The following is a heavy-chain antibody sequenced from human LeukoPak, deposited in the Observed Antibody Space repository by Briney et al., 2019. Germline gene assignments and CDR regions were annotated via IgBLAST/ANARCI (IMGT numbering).Heavy chain of an antibody. J-gene: IGHJ4*02. D-gene: IGHD6-13*01. CDR1: GGSMNDYY. CDR3: AIDSSSWHTLDY. Sequence: SETLSLTCTVSGGSMNDYYWTWIRQPPGRGLEWIGYMYYSGSTKYNPSLKSRVTMSVDTSKNQFSLKLSSVTAADTAVYYCAIDSSSWHTLDYWGQGTLVTVSS. CDR2: MYYSGST. V-gene: IGHV4-59*12.